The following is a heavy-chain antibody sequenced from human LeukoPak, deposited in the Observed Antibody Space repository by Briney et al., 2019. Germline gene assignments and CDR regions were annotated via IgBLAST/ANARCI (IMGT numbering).Heavy chain of an antibody. CDR2: IKNKVNSYTT. D-gene: IGHD3-22*01. J-gene: IGHJ3*02. V-gene: IGHV3-72*01. Sequence: GGSLRLSCAASGFTFSSYGMHWVRQAPGKGLEWVGRIKNKVNSYTTEYAASVKGRFTFSRDDSKNSLHLQMNSLKTEDTAVYYCARVLAGSSGVFDIWGQGTMVTVSS. CDR3: ARVLAGSSGVFDI. CDR1: GFTFSSYG.